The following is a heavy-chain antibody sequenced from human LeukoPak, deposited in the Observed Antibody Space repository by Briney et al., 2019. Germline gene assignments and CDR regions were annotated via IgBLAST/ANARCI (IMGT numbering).Heavy chain of an antibody. CDR1: GFTFSSCA. CDR3: ARYHCSSTSCYPYYFDY. V-gene: IGHV3-30-3*01. CDR2: ISYDGSNK. Sequence: GESLRLSCAASGFTFSSCAMHWVRQAPGKGLEWVAVISYDGSNKYYADSVKGRFTISRDNSKNTLYLQMNSLRAEDTAVYYCARYHCSSTSCYPYYFDYWGQGTLVTVSS. D-gene: IGHD2-2*01. J-gene: IGHJ4*02.